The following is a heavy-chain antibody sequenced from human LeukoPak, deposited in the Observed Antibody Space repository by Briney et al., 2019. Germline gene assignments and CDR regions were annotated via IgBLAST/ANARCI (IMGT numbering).Heavy chain of an antibody. V-gene: IGHV3-23*01. CDR3: AKDLNDFWSGYRYYFDY. CDR1: GFTFSSYA. Sequence: GGSLRLSCAASGFTFSSYAMSWVRQAPGKGLEWVSAISGSGGITYYTDSVKGRFTISRDNSKNTLYLQMNSLRAEDTAVYYCAKDLNDFWSGYRYYFDYWGQGTLVTVSS. CDR2: ISGSGGIT. J-gene: IGHJ4*02. D-gene: IGHD3-3*01.